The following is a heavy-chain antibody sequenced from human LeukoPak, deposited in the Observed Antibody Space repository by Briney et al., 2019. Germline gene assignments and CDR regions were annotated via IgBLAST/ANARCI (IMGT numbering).Heavy chain of an antibody. CDR2: IYSSGST. CDR3: ARSGRGVDSFYFYMDV. V-gene: IGHV4-4*07. Sequence: SETLSLTCTVSGGSISSDYWSWIRQPAGKGLEWIGRIYSSGSTNYNPSLKSRVTMSLDTSKNQFSLKLSSVTAADTAVYYCARSGRGVDSFYFYMDVWGKGTTVTVSS. D-gene: IGHD3-10*01. J-gene: IGHJ6*03. CDR1: GGSISSDY.